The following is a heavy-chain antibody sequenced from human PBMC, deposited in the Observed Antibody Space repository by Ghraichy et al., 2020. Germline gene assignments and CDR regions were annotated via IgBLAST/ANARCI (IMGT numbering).Heavy chain of an antibody. V-gene: IGHV4-34*01. CDR3: ARVGPTAITYGWFDP. J-gene: IGHJ5*02. Sequence: SETLSLTCAVYGGSFSGYYWSWIRQPPGKGLEWIGEINHSGSTNYNPSLKSRVTISVDTSKNQFSLKLSSVTAADTAVYYCARVGPTAITYGWFDPWGQGTLVTVSS. CDR2: INHSGST. D-gene: IGHD2-21*02. CDR1: GGSFSGYY.